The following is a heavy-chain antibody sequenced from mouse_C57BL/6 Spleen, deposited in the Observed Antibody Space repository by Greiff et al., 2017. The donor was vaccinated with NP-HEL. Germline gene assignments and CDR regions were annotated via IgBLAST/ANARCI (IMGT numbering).Heavy chain of an antibody. CDR2: ISDGGSYT. V-gene: IGHV5-4*01. Sequence: EVQLVESGGGLVKPGGSLKLSCAASGFTFSSYAMSWVRQTPEKRLEWVATISDGGSYTYYPDNVKGRFTISRDNAKNNLYLQMSHLKSEDTAMYYCARDRNSNLDYWGQGTTLTVTS. D-gene: IGHD2-5*01. CDR1: GFTFSSYA. J-gene: IGHJ2*01. CDR3: ARDRNSNLDY.